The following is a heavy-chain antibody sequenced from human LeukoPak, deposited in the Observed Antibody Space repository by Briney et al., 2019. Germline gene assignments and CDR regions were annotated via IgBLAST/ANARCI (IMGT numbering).Heavy chain of an antibody. Sequence: GGSLRLSCAASGFTFSSYAMSWVRQAPGKGLEWVSAIRGSGRSTYYADSVKGRFTISRDNSKNTLYLQMNSLRAEDTAVYYCAKDRSHYDSSADYWGQGTLVTVSS. CDR1: GFTFSSYA. V-gene: IGHV3-23*01. J-gene: IGHJ4*02. CDR2: IRGSGRST. CDR3: AKDRSHYDSSADY. D-gene: IGHD3-22*01.